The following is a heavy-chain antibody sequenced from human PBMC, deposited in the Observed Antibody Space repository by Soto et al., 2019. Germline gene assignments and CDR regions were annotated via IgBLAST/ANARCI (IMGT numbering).Heavy chain of an antibody. CDR1: GFTFSSYA. J-gene: IGHJ5*01. D-gene: IGHD5-12*01. Sequence: GALRLSCAASGFTFSSYAMSWVRQAPGKGLEWVSAISGSGGSTFYAGSVKGRFTISRDTSKNTLFLQMNSLRAEDTAVYYCAKDRGRGYDWFDSWGQGTLVTVS. CDR3: AKDRGRGYDWFDS. V-gene: IGHV3-23*01. CDR2: ISGSGGST.